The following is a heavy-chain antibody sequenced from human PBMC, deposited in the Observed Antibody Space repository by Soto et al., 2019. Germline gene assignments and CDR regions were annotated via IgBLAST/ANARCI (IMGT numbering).Heavy chain of an antibody. Sequence: TSETLSLTCTVSGDSISTSTYYWGWIRQPPGKGLECIGNIYYRGSTNYNPSLKSRVTISVDTSKNQFSLKLSSVTAADTAVYYCAREPRPELWLHPPTRRAFDIWGQGTMVTVSS. V-gene: IGHV4-39*07. J-gene: IGHJ3*02. CDR3: AREPRPELWLHPPTRRAFDI. CDR2: IYYRGST. D-gene: IGHD5-18*01. CDR1: GDSISTSTYY.